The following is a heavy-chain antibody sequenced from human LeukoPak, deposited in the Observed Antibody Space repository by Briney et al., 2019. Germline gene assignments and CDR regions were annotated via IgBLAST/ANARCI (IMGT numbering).Heavy chain of an antibody. CDR1: GYSISSGYY. CDR2: IYTSGST. D-gene: IGHD1-7*01. J-gene: IGHJ4*02. V-gene: IGHV4-61*02. Sequence: SETLSLTCTVSGYSISSGYYWGWIRQPAGKGLEWIGRIYTSGSTNYNPSLKSRVTISVDTSKNHFSLKLRSVTAADTAVYYCARGPDNWNFVFDYWGQGTLVTVSS. CDR3: ARGPDNWNFVFDY.